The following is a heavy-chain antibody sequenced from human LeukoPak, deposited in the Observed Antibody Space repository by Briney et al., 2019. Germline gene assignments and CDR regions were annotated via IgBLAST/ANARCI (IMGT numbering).Heavy chain of an antibody. Sequence: PSETLSLTCAVSDGSIFSSNWWSWVRQPPGKGLEWIGQIFHSGSTSYSPSLKSRVTISVDTSKNQFSLKLSSVTAADTAVYYCARLDYYDSSGYYDAFDIWGQGTMVTVSS. J-gene: IGHJ3*02. CDR3: ARLDYYDSSGYYDAFDI. V-gene: IGHV4-4*02. CDR1: DGSIFSSNW. CDR2: IFHSGST. D-gene: IGHD3-22*01.